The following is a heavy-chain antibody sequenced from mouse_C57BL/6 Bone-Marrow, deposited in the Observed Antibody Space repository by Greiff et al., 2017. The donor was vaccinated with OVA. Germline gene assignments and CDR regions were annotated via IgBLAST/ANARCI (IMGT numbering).Heavy chain of an antibody. J-gene: IGHJ4*01. Sequence: VQLQQSGPELVKPGASVKISCKASGYSFTGYYMNWVKQSPEKSLEWIGEINPSTGGTTYNQKFKAKATLTVDKSSSTAYMQLKSLTSEDSAVYYCARVPIYYYGSSSLYYAMDYWGQGTSVTVSS. V-gene: IGHV1-42*01. CDR3: ARVPIYYYGSSSLYYAMDY. CDR2: INPSTGGT. D-gene: IGHD1-1*01. CDR1: GYSFTGYY.